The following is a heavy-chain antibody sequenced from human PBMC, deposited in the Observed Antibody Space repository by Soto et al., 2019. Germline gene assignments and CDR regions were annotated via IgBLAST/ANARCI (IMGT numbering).Heavy chain of an antibody. CDR1: GFTFSNAW. CDR2: IRCNTDGGTT. V-gene: IGHV3-15*01. CDR3: TTDRWGLDRYHSPEGY. D-gene: IGHD2-2*01. Sequence: EVQLAESGGGLVKPGGSLRLSCAASGFTFSNAWMSWVRQAPGKGLEWVGRIRCNTDGGTTDYAAPVKGRFTISRDDCKATLYLQRNRPKAEDTAVYYCTTDRWGLDRYHSPEGYWGQGTLGTVSS. J-gene: IGHJ4*02.